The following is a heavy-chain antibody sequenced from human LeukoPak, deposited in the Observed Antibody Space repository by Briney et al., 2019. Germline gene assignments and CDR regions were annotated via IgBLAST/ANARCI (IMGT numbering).Heavy chain of an antibody. CDR2: IKHSGST. V-gene: IGHV4-34*01. CDR3: ARGPMMVRGVVGLDY. D-gene: IGHD3-10*01. CDR1: GESFSGYY. Sequence: SETLSLTCAVYGESFSGYYWSWIRQPPGKGLEWIGEIKHSGSTNYNPSLKSRVTMSVDTSKNQFSLNLSSVTAADTAVYYCARGPMMVRGVVGLDYWGQGTLVTVSS. J-gene: IGHJ4*02.